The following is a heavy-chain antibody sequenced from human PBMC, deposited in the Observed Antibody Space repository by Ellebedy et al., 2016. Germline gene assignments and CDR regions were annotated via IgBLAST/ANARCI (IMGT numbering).Heavy chain of an antibody. CDR1: GGSITSANHY. CDR2: IYYSGTA. Sequence: SETLSLXXTVSGGSITSANHYWSWIRQHPGWGLEWIGYIYYSGTAFYNPSLKSRVTISVDTAKNHFSLDLYCAREVLEVGDSDAFDIWGRGTMVTVSS. J-gene: IGHJ3*02. CDR3: DAFDI. V-gene: IGHV4-31*06. D-gene: IGHD2-21*02.